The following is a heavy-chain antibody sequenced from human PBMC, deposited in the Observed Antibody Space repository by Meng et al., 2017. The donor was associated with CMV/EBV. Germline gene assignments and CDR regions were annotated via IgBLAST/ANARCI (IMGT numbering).Heavy chain of an antibody. D-gene: IGHD6-19*01. CDR2: INPNSGGA. J-gene: IGHJ5*02. Sequence: QVPVDQSGAEVKKPGASVEVSCKASGYTFTGYYMHLVRQAPGQGLEWMGWINPNSGGANYAQKFQGRVTMTRDTSISTAYMELSRLRSDDTAVYYCARDRVAVAGNHWFDPWGQGTLVTVSS. CDR3: ARDRVAVAGNHWFDP. V-gene: IGHV1-2*02. CDR1: GYTFTGYY.